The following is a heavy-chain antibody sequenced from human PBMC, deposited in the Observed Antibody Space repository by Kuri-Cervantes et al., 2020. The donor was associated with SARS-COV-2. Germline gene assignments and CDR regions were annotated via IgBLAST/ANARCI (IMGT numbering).Heavy chain of an antibody. CDR2: ISSSSSYI. J-gene: IGHJ4*02. Sequence: GESLKISCAASGFTFSSYSMNWVRQAPGKGLEWVSSISSSSSYIYYADSVKGRFTISRDNAKNSQYLQMNSLRAEDTAVYYCARELGGGSVWGQGTLVTVSS. CDR3: ARELGGGSV. CDR1: GFTFSSYS. D-gene: IGHD2-15*01. V-gene: IGHV3-21*01.